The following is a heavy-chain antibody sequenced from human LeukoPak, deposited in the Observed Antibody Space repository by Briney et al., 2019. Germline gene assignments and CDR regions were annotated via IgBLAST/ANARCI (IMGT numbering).Heavy chain of an antibody. D-gene: IGHD2-21*02. CDR3: ARMDGGILLFSDAFDI. CDR1: GFTFSSYA. V-gene: IGHV3-30*04. CDR2: ISYDGSNK. J-gene: IGHJ3*02. Sequence: PGRSLRLSCAASGFTFSSYAMHWVRQAPGKGLEWVAVISYDGSNKYYADSVKGRFTISRDNSKNTLYLQMNSLRAEDTAVYYCARMDGGILLFSDAFDIWGQGTMVTVSS.